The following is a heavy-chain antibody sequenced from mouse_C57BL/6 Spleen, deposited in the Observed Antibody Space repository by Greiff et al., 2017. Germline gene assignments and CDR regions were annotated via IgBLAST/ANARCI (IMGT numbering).Heavy chain of an antibody. J-gene: IGHJ4*01. V-gene: IGHV5-17*01. D-gene: IGHD6-1*01. CDR1: GFTFSDYG. Sequence: EVKVEESGGGLAKPGGSLKLSCAASGFTFSDYGMHWVRQAPEKGLEWVAYISSGSSTIYYADTVKGRFTISRDNAKNTLFLQMTSLRSEDTAMYYCARGQEYYAMDYWGQGTSVTVSS. CDR3: ARGQEYYAMDY. CDR2: ISSGSSTI.